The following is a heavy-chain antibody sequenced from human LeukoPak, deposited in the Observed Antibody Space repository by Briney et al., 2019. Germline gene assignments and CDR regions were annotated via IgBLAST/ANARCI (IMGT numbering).Heavy chain of an antibody. V-gene: IGHV4-59*01. Sequence: SETLSLTCTVSGGSISSYYWSWLRQPPAKGLEWIGYIYYSGSTNYNPSLKSRVTISVDTSKNQFSLKLSSVTAADTAVYYCARWSSGWFDYWGQGTLVTVSS. D-gene: IGHD6-19*01. CDR1: GGSISSYY. CDR3: ARWSSGWFDY. J-gene: IGHJ4*02. CDR2: IYYSGST.